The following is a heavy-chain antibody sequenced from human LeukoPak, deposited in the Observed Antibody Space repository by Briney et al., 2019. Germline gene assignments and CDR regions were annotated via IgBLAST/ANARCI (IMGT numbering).Heavy chain of an antibody. CDR2: IYYSGST. CDR3: ARGSLIVGATNLDY. D-gene: IGHD1-26*01. V-gene: IGHV4-59*01. Sequence: PSETLSLTCTVSGGSISGYYWSWIRQPPGKGLEWIGYIYYSGSTNYNPSLKSRVTISVDTSKNQFSLKLSSVTAADTAVYYCARGSLIVGATNLDYWGQGTLVTVSS. CDR1: GGSISGYY. J-gene: IGHJ4*02.